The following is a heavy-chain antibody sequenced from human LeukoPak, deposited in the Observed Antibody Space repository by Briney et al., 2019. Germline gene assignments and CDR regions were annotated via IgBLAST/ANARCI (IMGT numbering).Heavy chain of an antibody. D-gene: IGHD3-22*01. V-gene: IGHV1-69*05. CDR2: IIPIFGTA. Sequence: SVKVSCKASGGTFSSYAISWVRQAPGQGLEWMGGIIPIFGTANYAQKFQGRVTITTNESTSTAYMELSSLRSEDTAVYYCASNYYDSSGYYSWGQGTLVTVSS. J-gene: IGHJ4*02. CDR3: ASNYYDSSGYYS. CDR1: GGTFSSYA.